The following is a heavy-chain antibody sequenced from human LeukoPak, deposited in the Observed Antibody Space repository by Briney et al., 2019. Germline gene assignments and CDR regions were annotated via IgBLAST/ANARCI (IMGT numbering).Heavy chain of an antibody. CDR3: ARDIDTYYDILTGYYRTGYYYMDV. J-gene: IGHJ6*03. Sequence: PSETLSLTCTVSGGSISSGSYYWSWIRQPARKGLEWIGRIYTSGSTNYNPSLKSRVTISVDTSKNQFSLKLSSVTAADTAVYYCARDIDTYYDILTGYYRTGYYYMDVWGKGTTVTISS. CDR1: GGSISSGSYY. CDR2: IYTSGST. D-gene: IGHD3-9*01. V-gene: IGHV4-61*02.